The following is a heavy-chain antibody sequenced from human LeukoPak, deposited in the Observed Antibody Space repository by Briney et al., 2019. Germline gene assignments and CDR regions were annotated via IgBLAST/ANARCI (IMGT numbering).Heavy chain of an antibody. CDR3: VRGGDSSWIDY. CDR1: GGSISSYY. J-gene: IGHJ4*02. V-gene: IGHV4-59*01. D-gene: IGHD6-19*01. CDR2: IYYSGST. Sequence: SETLSLTCTVSGGSISSYYWSWIRQPPGKGLEWIGYIYYSGSTNYNPSLKSRVTISVDTSKNQFSLKLSSVTAADTAVYYCVRGGDSSWIDYWGQGTLVTASS.